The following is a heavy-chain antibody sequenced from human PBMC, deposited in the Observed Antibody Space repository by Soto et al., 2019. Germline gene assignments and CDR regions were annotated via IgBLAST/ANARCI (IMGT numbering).Heavy chain of an antibody. D-gene: IGHD3-10*01. CDR3: AREGAQFAPGWFDP. J-gene: IGHJ5*02. CDR2: IIPIFGTA. V-gene: IGHV1-69*13. Sequence: GASVKVSWKASGGTFSSYAISWGRQAPGQGLEWMGGIIPIFGTANYAQKFQGRVTITADESTSTAYMELSSLRSEDTAVYYCAREGAQFAPGWFDPWGQGTLVTVSS. CDR1: GGTFSSYA.